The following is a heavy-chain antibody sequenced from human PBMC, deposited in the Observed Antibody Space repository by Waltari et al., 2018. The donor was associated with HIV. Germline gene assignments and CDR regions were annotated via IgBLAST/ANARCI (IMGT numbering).Heavy chain of an antibody. CDR2: INPNRGGT. CDR3: AGAYGGKSAVDY. Sequence: QVQLVQSGAEVMKPGASVKVSCKASGYTFTDHSIHWVRQAPGQGREWMGWINPNRGGTNYAQKFQGRVTMTRDTSISSAYMELRRLRSDDTAVYYCAGAYGGKSAVDYWGQGTLVTVSS. V-gene: IGHV1-2*02. D-gene: IGHD4-17*01. CDR1: GYTFTDHS. J-gene: IGHJ4*02.